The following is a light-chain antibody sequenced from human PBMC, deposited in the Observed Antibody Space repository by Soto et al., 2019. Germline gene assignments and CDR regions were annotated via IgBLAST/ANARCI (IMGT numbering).Light chain of an antibody. CDR2: DVS. CDR1: SSDVGGYNY. V-gene: IGLV2-11*01. Sequence: QSVLTQPRSVSGSPGQSVTISCTGTSSDVGGYNYVSWYQQHPGKAPKLMIYDVSKRPSGVPDRFSGSKSDNTASLTISGLQAEDEADYYCCSYAGSYTSLYVFGTGTKLTVL. J-gene: IGLJ1*01. CDR3: CSYAGSYTSLYV.